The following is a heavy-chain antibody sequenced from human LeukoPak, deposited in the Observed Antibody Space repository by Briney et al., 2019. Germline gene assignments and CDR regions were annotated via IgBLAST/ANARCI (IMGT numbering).Heavy chain of an antibody. J-gene: IGHJ6*02. V-gene: IGHV6-1*01. CDR2: TYYRSKWYI. Sequence: KPSQTLSLTCAISGDSVSSNSAAWNWIRQSPSRGLEWLGRTYYRSKWYIDYAVSVKSRIITNPDTSKNEFSLHLISVTPEDTAVYYCARDTNDYDAGSYAVWGQGTTVTVSS. D-gene: IGHD3-10*01. CDR3: ARDTNDYDAGSYAV. CDR1: GDSVSSNSAA.